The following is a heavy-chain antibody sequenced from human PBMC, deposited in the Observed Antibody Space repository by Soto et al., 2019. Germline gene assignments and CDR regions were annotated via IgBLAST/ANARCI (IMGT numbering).Heavy chain of an antibody. CDR2: IWYDGSHS. CDR3: AREEIACGGGTCYSRGLEY. V-gene: IGHV3-33*01. D-gene: IGHD2-15*01. Sequence: QVQLVESGGGVVQPGRSLRLSCAASGFTFSRYGMHWVRQAPGKGLEWMAVIWYDGSHSYYADSVKGRFTISRDNSKNTLYLQMDSLRAEDTAVYYCAREEIACGGGTCYSRGLEYWGQGTLVTVSS. CDR1: GFTFSRYG. J-gene: IGHJ4*02.